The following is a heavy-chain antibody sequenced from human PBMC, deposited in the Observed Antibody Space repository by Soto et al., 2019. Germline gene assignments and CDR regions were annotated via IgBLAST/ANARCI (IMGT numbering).Heavy chain of an antibody. CDR1: GGTFSSYA. J-gene: IGHJ4*02. D-gene: IGHD1-26*01. Sequence: QVQLVQSGAAVKKPGSSVQVSCKASGGTFSSYAISWVRQAPGQGLEWMGGIIPIFGTANYAQKFQGRVTITADESTSTAYMELSSLRSEDTAVYYCARDFMAPEPSGSYGDYWGQGTLVTVSS. CDR2: IIPIFGTA. CDR3: ARDFMAPEPSGSYGDY. V-gene: IGHV1-69*01.